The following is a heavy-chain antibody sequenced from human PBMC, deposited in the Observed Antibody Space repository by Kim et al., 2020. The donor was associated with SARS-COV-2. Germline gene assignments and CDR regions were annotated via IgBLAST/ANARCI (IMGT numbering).Heavy chain of an antibody. CDR3: ARHAGSYYSDSTGYYYFDY. D-gene: IGHD3-22*01. J-gene: IGHJ4*02. Sequence: SRVTISRDTSKNQFSLKLSSVTAADTAVYYCARHAGSYYSDSTGYYYFDYWGQGTLVTVSS. V-gene: IGHV4-59*08.